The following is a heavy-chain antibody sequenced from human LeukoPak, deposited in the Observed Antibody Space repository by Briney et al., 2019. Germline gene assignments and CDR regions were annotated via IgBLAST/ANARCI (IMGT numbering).Heavy chain of an antibody. J-gene: IGHJ5*02. CDR2: ISWNSGSI. Sequence: PGRSLRLSCAASGFTFDDYAMHWVRQAPGKGLEWVSGISWNSGSIGYADSVKGRFTISRDNSKNTLYLQMNSLRAEDTAVYYCAKDLPGGVGATGPFDPWGQGTLVTVSS. CDR1: GFTFDDYA. D-gene: IGHD1-26*01. V-gene: IGHV3-9*01. CDR3: AKDLPGGVGATGPFDP.